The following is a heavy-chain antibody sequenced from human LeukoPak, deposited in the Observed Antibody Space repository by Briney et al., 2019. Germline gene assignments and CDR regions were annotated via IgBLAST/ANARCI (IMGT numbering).Heavy chain of an antibody. CDR1: GFTFSSYS. CDR3: ARESGSSWSGFYFDY. V-gene: IGHV3-21*01. D-gene: IGHD6-13*01. J-gene: IGHJ4*02. Sequence: GGSLRLSRAASGFTFSSYSMNWVRQAPGKGLEWVSSISSSSSYIYYADSVKGRFTISRDNAKNSLYLQMNSLRAEDTAVYYCARESGSSWSGFYFDYWGQGTLVTVSS. CDR2: ISSSSSYI.